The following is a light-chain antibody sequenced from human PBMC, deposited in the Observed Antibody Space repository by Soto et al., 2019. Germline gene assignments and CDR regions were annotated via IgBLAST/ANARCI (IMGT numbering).Light chain of an antibody. CDR3: QQYYNWPPYT. J-gene: IGKJ2*01. Sequence: EIVMTQSPATLSVSPGERATLSCRASRSVSSNLAWFQQKPGQAPRLLIYGASTRATGIPVRFSGSGSGTEFTLTISSLQSEDFAVYYCQQYYNWPPYTFGQGNKREI. V-gene: IGKV3-15*01. CDR1: RSVSSN. CDR2: GAS.